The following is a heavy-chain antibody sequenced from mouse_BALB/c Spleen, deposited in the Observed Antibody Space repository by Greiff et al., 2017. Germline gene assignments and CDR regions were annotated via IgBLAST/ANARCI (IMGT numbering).Heavy chain of an antibody. Sequence: EVKLVESGGGLVKPGGSLKLSCAASGFAFSSYDMSWVRQTPEKRLEWVAYISSGGGSTYYPDTVKGRFTISRDNAKNTLYLQMSSLKSEDTAMYYCARHLGGYFDYWGQGTTLTVSS. D-gene: IGHD4-1*01. V-gene: IGHV5-12-1*01. J-gene: IGHJ2*01. CDR1: GFAFSSYD. CDR2: ISSGGGST. CDR3: ARHLGGYFDY.